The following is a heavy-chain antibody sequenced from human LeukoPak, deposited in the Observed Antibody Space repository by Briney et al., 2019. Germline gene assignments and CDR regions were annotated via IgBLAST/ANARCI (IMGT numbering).Heavy chain of an antibody. CDR3: ARLLVVPAAIEKYYYYYMDV. V-gene: IGHV5-51*01. Sequence: GESLKISCKGSGYSFTSYWIGWVRQMPGKGLEWMGIIYPGDSDTRYSPSFQGQVTISADKSISTAYLQWSSLKASDTAMYYCARLLVVPAAIEKYYYYYMDVWGKGTTVTISS. CDR2: IYPGDSDT. J-gene: IGHJ6*03. D-gene: IGHD2-2*02. CDR1: GYSFTSYW.